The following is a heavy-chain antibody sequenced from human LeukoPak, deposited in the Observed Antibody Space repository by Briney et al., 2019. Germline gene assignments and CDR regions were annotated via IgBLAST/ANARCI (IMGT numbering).Heavy chain of an antibody. Sequence: GGSLRLSCAASGFTFSSYAMNWVRQAPGKGLEWVSGINGGGGGTYYADSVKGRFTISRDNAKNSLYLQMSSLRAEDTAVYYCARVKNHRGIAVAGSDYWGQGTLVTVSS. D-gene: IGHD6-13*01. CDR3: ARVKNHRGIAVAGSDY. CDR2: INGGGGGT. CDR1: GFTFSSYA. V-gene: IGHV3-23*01. J-gene: IGHJ4*02.